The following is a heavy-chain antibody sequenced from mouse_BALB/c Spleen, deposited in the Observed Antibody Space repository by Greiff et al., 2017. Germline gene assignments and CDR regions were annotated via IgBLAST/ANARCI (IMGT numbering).Heavy chain of an antibody. J-gene: IGHJ4*01. CDR2: IDPANGNT. CDR1: GFNIKDTY. D-gene: IGHD2-1*01. CDR3: ARNGNYFYYYAMDY. Sequence: EVQLQESGAELVKPGASVKLSCTASGFNIKDTYMHWVKQRPEQGLEWIGRIDPANGNTKYDPKFQGKATITADTSSNTAYLRLSSLTSEDTAVYYCARNGNYFYYYAMDYWGQGTSVTVSS. V-gene: IGHV14-3*02.